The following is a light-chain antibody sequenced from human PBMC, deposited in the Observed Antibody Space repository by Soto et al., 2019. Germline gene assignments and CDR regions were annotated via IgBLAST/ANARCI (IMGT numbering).Light chain of an antibody. J-gene: IGKJ2*01. CDR3: QQYDNLRMYT. CDR2: DAS. V-gene: IGKV1-33*01. CDR1: QDISNY. Sequence: DIQMTQSPSSLSASVGDRVTITCQASQDISNYLNWYQQKPGKAPKLLIYDASNLETGVPSRFSGSGSGTDFTFTISSLQPEDIATYYCQQYDNLRMYTFGQGTK.